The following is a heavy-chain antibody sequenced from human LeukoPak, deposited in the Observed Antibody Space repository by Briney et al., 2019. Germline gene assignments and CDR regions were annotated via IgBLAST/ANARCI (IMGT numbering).Heavy chain of an antibody. Sequence: GGSLTLSCAASGFTFSDVWMTWVRQAPGRGLEWVGRIKTKTDGATTDYAAPVKGRSTILRDDSANMLYLQMTSLRTEDTALYYCTTATELIVATIPDNWGQGTLVTVSS. CDR2: IKTKTDGATT. V-gene: IGHV3-15*01. D-gene: IGHD5-12*01. CDR3: TTATELIVATIPDN. J-gene: IGHJ4*02. CDR1: GFTFSDVW.